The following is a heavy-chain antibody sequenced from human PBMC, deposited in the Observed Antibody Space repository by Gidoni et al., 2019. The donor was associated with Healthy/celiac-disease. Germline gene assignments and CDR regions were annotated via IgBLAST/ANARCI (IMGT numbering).Heavy chain of an antibody. CDR2: IRGSGGST. CDR3: AKTNAAAGTNYYYGMDV. Sequence: EVQLLESGGGLVQPGGSLRLSCAASGFTFSSYAMSWVRQAPGKGLEWVSAIRGSGGSTYYADSVKGRFTISRDNSKNTLYLQMNSLRAEDTAVYYCAKTNAAAGTNYYYGMDVWGQGTTVTVSS. J-gene: IGHJ6*02. V-gene: IGHV3-23*01. D-gene: IGHD6-13*01. CDR1: GFTFSSYA.